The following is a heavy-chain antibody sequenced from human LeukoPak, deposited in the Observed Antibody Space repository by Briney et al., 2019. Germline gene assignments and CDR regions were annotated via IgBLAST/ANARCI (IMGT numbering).Heavy chain of an antibody. Sequence: PSETLSLTCAVYGGSFSGYYWSWIRQPPGKGLEWIGEINHSGSTNYNPSLKSRVTISVDTSKNQFSLKLSSVTAADTAVYYCARRGYYDSSGYYSPFDYWGQGTLVTVSS. V-gene: IGHV4-34*01. CDR1: GGSFSGYY. J-gene: IGHJ4*02. D-gene: IGHD3-22*01. CDR2: INHSGST. CDR3: ARRGYYDSSGYYSPFDY.